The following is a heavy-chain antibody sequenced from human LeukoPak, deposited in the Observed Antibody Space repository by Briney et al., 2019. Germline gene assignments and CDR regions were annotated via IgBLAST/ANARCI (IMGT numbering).Heavy chain of an antibody. J-gene: IGHJ4*02. CDR1: GFTFSSYA. Sequence: GGSLRLSCAASGFTFSSYAMSWVRQAPGKGLEWVSAISGSGGSTYCADSVKGRFTISRDNSKNTLYLQMNSLRAEDTAVYYCAKDILRGYSGYDWGYYFDYWGQGTLVTVSS. CDR2: ISGSGGST. V-gene: IGHV3-23*01. CDR3: AKDILRGYSGYDWGYYFDY. D-gene: IGHD5-12*01.